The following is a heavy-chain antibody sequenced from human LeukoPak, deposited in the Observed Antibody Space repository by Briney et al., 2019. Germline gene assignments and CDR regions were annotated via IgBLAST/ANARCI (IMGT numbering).Heavy chain of an antibody. CDR3: AGGPIAAAALDY. V-gene: IGHV4-34*01. J-gene: IGHJ4*02. CDR1: GGSFSGYY. D-gene: IGHD6-13*01. CDR2: INHSGST. Sequence: PSETLSLTCAVYGGSFSGYYWSWIRQPPGKGLEWIGEINHSGSTNYNPSLKSRVTISVDTSKNQFSLKLSSVTAADTAVYYCAGGPIAAAALDYWGQGTLVTVSS.